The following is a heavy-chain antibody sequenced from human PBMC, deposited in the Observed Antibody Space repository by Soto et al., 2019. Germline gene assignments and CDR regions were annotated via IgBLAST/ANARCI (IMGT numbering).Heavy chain of an antibody. CDR2: ISAYNGNT. CDR3: ARGMVPAANYFWFDP. V-gene: IGHV1-18*01. Sequence: GASVQVSCKASGYTFTSYGISWVRQAPGQGLEWMGWISAYNGNTNYAQKLQGRVTMTPDTSTSTAYMELRSLRSDDTAVYYCARGMVPAANYFWFDPWGQGTLVTVSS. D-gene: IGHD2-2*01. CDR1: GYTFTSYG. J-gene: IGHJ5*02.